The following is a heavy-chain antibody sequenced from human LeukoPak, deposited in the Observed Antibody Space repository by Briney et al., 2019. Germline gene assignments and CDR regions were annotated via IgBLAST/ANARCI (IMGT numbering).Heavy chain of an antibody. J-gene: IGHJ6*02. Sequence: GGSLRLSCAASGFTFSNAWMSWVRQTPGKGLEWVGRIKSKTDGGTTDYTAPVKGRFTMSRDDSKNTLYLQMNSLKTEDTAVYYCTTGPFDYYGSASYLANGMDVWGQGTTVTVSS. CDR3: TTGPFDYYGSASYLANGMDV. V-gene: IGHV3-15*01. D-gene: IGHD3-10*01. CDR2: IKSKTDGGTT. CDR1: GFTFSNAW.